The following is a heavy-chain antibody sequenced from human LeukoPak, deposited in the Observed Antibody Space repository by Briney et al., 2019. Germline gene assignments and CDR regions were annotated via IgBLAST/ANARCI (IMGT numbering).Heavy chain of an antibody. Sequence: PGGSLRLSCAASGFTFSSYGMHWVRQVPGKGLEWVALIWYDGSNKYYADSVEGRFTISRDNSKNTLYLQMNSLGAEDTAVYYCARDQHYYYGMDVWGQGTTVTVSS. CDR1: GFTFSSYG. CDR3: ARDQHYYYGMDV. J-gene: IGHJ6*02. CDR2: IWYDGSNK. V-gene: IGHV3-33*01.